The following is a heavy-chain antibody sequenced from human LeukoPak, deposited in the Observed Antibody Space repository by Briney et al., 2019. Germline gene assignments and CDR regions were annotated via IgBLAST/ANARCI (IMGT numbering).Heavy chain of an antibody. V-gene: IGHV3-9*01. CDR2: ISWNSGSI. J-gene: IGHJ4*02. CDR3: AKDNRRHYTSGPNPDSLH. Sequence: GRSLRLSCAGSGFIFSNYAMHWVRQPPGKGLEWVSGISWNSGSIDYADSVKGRFTISRDNAKNSLYLQMNSLRVEDTAFYYCAKDNRRHYTSGPNPDSLHWGQGALVTVSS. CDR1: GFIFSNYA. D-gene: IGHD6-19*01.